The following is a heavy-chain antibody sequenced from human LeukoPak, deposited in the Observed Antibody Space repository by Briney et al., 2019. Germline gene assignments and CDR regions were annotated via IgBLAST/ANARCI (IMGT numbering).Heavy chain of an antibody. V-gene: IGHV1-18*01. J-gene: IGHJ6*03. Sequence: ASVKVSCKASGYSFISYGIRWVRQAPGQGLEWMGWISGYNSNTNYAQKLQGRLTMTTDTSTNTAYMELRSLRSDDTAVYYCARDGPGIYYHHSMGKGYYYFMDVWGEGTTVTVSS. CDR3: ARDGPGIYYHHSMGKGYYYFMDV. D-gene: IGHD3-22*01. CDR1: GYSFISYG. CDR2: ISGYNSNT.